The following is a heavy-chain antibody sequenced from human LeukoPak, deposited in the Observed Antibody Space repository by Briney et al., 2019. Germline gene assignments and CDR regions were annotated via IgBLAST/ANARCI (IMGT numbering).Heavy chain of an antibody. J-gene: IGHJ3*02. D-gene: IGHD6-13*01. Sequence: GGSLRLSCAASGFTFSSYWMSWVRQAPGKGLEWVANIKQDGSEKYYVDSVKGRFTISRDNAKNSLYLQMNSLRAEDTAVYYCARDPIAAAAPGAFDIWGQGTMVTVSS. CDR3: ARDPIAAAAPGAFDI. CDR2: IKQDGSEK. V-gene: IGHV3-7*01. CDR1: GFTFSSYW.